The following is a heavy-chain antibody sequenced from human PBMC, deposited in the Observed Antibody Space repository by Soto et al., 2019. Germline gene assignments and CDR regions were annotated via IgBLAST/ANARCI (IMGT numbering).Heavy chain of an antibody. V-gene: IGHV1-18*04. CDR3: ARGPLYLEWLGAYYLDF. D-gene: IGHD3-3*01. CDR2: INPYNDYT. Sequence: ASVKVSCKTSGYTFGTFSMTWVRQAPGQGLEWMGWINPYNDYTDYGQKFHDRVTMTTDRSTNTVYMELRSLTSDDTAVYYCARGPLYLEWLGAYYLDFWGRGTLVTVSS. CDR1: GYTFGTFS. J-gene: IGHJ4*02.